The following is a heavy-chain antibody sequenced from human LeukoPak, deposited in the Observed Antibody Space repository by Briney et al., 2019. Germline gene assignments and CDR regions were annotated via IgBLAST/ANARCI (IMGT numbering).Heavy chain of an antibody. CDR3: AKDRYDILTGYSEAYFDY. Sequence: GGSLRLSCAASGFTFSSYGMSWVRQAPGKGLEWVSAISGGGGSTYYADSVKGRFTISRDNSKNTLYLQMNSLRAEDTAVYYCAKDRYDILTGYSEAYFDYWGQGTLVTVSS. CDR2: ISGGGGST. V-gene: IGHV3-23*01. J-gene: IGHJ4*02. D-gene: IGHD3-9*01. CDR1: GFTFSSYG.